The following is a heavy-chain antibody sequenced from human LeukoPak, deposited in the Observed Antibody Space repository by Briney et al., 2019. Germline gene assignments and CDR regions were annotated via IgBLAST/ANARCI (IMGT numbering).Heavy chain of an antibody. J-gene: IGHJ4*02. D-gene: IGHD6-19*01. Sequence: GGSLRLSCAASGFTFSDYYMSWTRQAPGKGLEWVSYISSSGSTIYYADSVKGRFTISRDTAKNSLYLQMNSLRAEDTAVYYCAREAVAGLYYFDYWGQGTLVTVSS. CDR1: GFTFSDYY. CDR2: ISSSGSTI. V-gene: IGHV3-11*01. CDR3: AREAVAGLYYFDY.